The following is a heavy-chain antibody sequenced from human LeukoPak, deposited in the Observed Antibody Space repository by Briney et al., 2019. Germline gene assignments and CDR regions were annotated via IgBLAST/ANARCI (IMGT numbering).Heavy chain of an antibody. CDR3: ARALRLNSLGMDV. D-gene: IGHD2/OR15-2a*01. CDR2: ISAYNGNT. V-gene: IGHV1-18*01. CDR1: GYTFTSYG. J-gene: IGHJ6*02. Sequence: ASVKVSCKASGYTFTSYGISWVRQAPGQGLEWMGWISAYNGNTNYAQKVRGRVTMTTDTSTSTAYMELRSLRSDDTAVYYCARALRLNSLGMDVWGQGTTVTVSS.